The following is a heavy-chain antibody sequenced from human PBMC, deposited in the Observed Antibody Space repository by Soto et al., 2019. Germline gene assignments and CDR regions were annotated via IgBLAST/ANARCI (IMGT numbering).Heavy chain of an antibody. CDR2: IYQTGST. D-gene: IGHD4-17*01. CDR1: GGSLSSGGYS. V-gene: IGHV4-30-2*01. Sequence: QLQLQESGSRLVKPSQTLSLTCAVSGGSLSSGGYSWSWIRQPPGKGLEWIGYIYQTGSTYYSPSLKSRVTISLDMSKNQFSLKLTSVTAPDTAVYYCATFVPYGDPHYWGRGALVTVSS. J-gene: IGHJ4*02. CDR3: ATFVPYGDPHY.